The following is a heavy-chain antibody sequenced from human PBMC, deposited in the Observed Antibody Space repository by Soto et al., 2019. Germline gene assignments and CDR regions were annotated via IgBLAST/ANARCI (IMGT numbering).Heavy chain of an antibody. V-gene: IGHV3-23*01. CDR3: ARDRERDAWYEDY. J-gene: IGHJ4*02. CDR1: GFSFSNYA. D-gene: IGHD6-13*01. CDR2: ISGRDDST. Sequence: EVQLLESGGDLVHPGGSLRLSCVASGFSFSNYAMSWVRQVPGKGLEWVPVISGRDDSTYYADSVKGRFTISRDNSKNTLYLQMNSLRAEDTAIYYCARDRERDAWYEDYWGQGTLVTVSS.